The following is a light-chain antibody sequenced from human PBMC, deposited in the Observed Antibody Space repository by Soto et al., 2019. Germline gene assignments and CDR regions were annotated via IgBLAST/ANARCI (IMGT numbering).Light chain of an antibody. CDR1: QSVSSSY. CDR2: GAS. CDR3: QQYGSSGT. J-gene: IGKJ1*01. Sequence: EIVFTQSPGTLTLPPRERATLSCRASQSVSSSYLAWYQQKPGQAPRLLIYGASNRATGIPDRFGGSGSGTDFTLTISRLEPEDFAVYYCQQYGSSGTFGQGTKV. V-gene: IGKV3-20*01.